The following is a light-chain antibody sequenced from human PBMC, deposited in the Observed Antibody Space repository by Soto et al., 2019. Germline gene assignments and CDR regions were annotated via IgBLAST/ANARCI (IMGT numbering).Light chain of an antibody. V-gene: IGKV1-39*01. CDR1: HDINVY. CDR3: QHGYVAPYN. CDR2: SAS. Sequence: DIQMTQSPSSVSASIGDTVTITCRASHDINVYLNWYQQKPGEVPKLLIYSASSLHSGVPSRFTGSGSETDFTLTIRSLQPEDFATYYCQHGYVAPYNFGQGTKVDIK. J-gene: IGKJ2*01.